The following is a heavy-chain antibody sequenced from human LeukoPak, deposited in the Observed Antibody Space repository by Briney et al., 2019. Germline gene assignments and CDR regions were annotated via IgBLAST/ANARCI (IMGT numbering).Heavy chain of an antibody. CDR3: ARTYCGGDCYLYYYCGMDV. Sequence: SETLSLTCAVSGGSISSSNWWSWVRQPPGKGLEWIGEIYHSGSTNYNPSLKSRVTISVDKSKNQFSLKLSSVTAADTAVYYCARTYCGGDCYLYYYCGMDVWGQGTTVTVSS. CDR1: GGSISSSNW. J-gene: IGHJ6*02. D-gene: IGHD2-21*02. V-gene: IGHV4-4*02. CDR2: IYHSGST.